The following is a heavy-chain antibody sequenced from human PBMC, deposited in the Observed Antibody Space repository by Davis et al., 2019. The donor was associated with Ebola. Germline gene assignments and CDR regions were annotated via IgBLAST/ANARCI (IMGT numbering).Heavy chain of an antibody. V-gene: IGHV4-31*03. D-gene: IGHD6-13*01. CDR1: GGSISSGGYY. J-gene: IGHJ6*03. CDR2: IYYSGST. Sequence: PSETLSLTCTVSGGSISSGGYYWSWIRQHPGKGLEWIGYIYYSGSTYYNPSLKSRVTISVDTSKNQFSLKLSSVTAADTAVYYCAADTRIAAAGTNYYYYYMDVWGQGTTVTVSS. CDR3: AADTRIAAAGTNYYYYYMDV.